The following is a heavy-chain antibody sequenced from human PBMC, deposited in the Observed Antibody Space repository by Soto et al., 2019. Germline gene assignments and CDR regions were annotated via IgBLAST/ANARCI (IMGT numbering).Heavy chain of an antibody. CDR3: ASRLDDRIGYYYGGPFDC. D-gene: IGHD3-22*01. J-gene: IGHJ4*02. V-gene: IGHV4-39*01. Sequence: PSETLSLTCTVSGGSISSSSYYGGWVRQPPGTGLEWIGTFYYTGNTYYNPSVNSRVTISVDTSKNQFSLKLSSVTAADTAVYYCASRLDDRIGYYYGGPFDCWGQGTLVTVSS. CDR1: GGSISSSSYY. CDR2: FYYTGNT.